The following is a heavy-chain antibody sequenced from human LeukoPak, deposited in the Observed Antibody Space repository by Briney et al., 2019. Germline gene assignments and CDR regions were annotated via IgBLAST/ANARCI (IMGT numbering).Heavy chain of an antibody. J-gene: IGHJ4*02. CDR1: GFTFSDYY. CDR3: ARDTWYDSSGYSPY. V-gene: IGHV3-11*06. Sequence: PGGSLRLSCAASGFTFSDYYMSWIRQAPGKGLEGVSYISSSSSYTNYADSVKGRFTISRDNAKNSLYLQMNSLRAEDTAVYYCARDTWYDSSGYSPYWGQGTLVTVSS. CDR2: ISSSSSYT. D-gene: IGHD3-22*01.